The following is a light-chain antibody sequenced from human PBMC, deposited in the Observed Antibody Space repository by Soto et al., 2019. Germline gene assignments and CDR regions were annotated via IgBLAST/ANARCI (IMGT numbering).Light chain of an antibody. CDR3: SSYAGSNNFV. CDR1: SSDVGSYNY. V-gene: IGLV2-8*01. Sequence: QSALTQPPSASGSPGQSVTISCTGTSSDVGSYNYVSWYQQHPGKAPKLMIYEVSKRPSGVPYRFSGSKSGNTASLTGSGLQAEDEADYYCSSYAGSNNFVFGGGTKLTVL. CDR2: EVS. J-gene: IGLJ2*01.